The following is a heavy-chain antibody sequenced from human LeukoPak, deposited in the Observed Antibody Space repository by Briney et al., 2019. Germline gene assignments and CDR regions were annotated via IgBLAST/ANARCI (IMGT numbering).Heavy chain of an antibody. Sequence: SETLSLTCTVSGYSISDGFYWDWIRQTPGKGLEWIGSIYHSGTTYYNPSLKSRVTISADTSKNHFSLKLTSVTVADTAVYYCARGTLGYDYWGQGTLVTVSS. D-gene: IGHD1-7*01. V-gene: IGHV4-38-2*02. CDR2: IYHSGTT. J-gene: IGHJ4*02. CDR3: ARGTLGYDY. CDR1: GYSISDGFY.